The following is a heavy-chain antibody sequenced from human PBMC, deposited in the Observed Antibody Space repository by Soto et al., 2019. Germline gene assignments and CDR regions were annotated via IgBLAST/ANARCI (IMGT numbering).Heavy chain of an antibody. CDR1: GFPFNLYA. Sequence: QVQLVESGGGVVQPGTSLRLSCTASGFPFNLYAMHWVRQAPGKGLEWVAVVSADGSNKYYGDSVQGRFTIFRDNSKNTVYLQMNSLTTEDTAVYYCARDGRGYCIRTSCYGFDYWGQGALVTVST. CDR2: VSADGSNK. CDR3: ARDGRGYCIRTSCYGFDY. J-gene: IGHJ4*02. V-gene: IGHV3-30-3*01. D-gene: IGHD2-2*01.